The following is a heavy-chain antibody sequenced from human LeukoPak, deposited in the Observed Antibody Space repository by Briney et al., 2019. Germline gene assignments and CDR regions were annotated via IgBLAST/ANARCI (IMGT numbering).Heavy chain of an antibody. CDR2: IYYSGST. CDR3: ARRPAITGTDAAFDI. CDR1: GGSISSSGYY. Sequence: SETLSLTCTVSGGSISSSGYYWGWIRQPPGKGLEWIGSIYYSGSTYYNPSLKSRVTISVDTSKNQFSLKLRSVTAADTAVYYCARRPAITGTDAAFDIWGQGTMVTVSS. V-gene: IGHV4-39*01. D-gene: IGHD1-20*01. J-gene: IGHJ3*02.